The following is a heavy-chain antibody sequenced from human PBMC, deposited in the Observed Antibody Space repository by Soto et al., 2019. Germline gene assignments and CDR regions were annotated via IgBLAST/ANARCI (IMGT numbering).Heavy chain of an antibody. J-gene: IGHJ4*02. CDR2: ISGSDDST. CDR3: AKGKPGVILAVPLDC. V-gene: IGHV3-23*01. D-gene: IGHD2-2*01. CDR1: GFTLSSYA. Sequence: VQLLESGGGLVQPGGSLRLTCAVYGFTLSSYAMNWVRQAPGKGLEWVSGISGSDDSTRYADSAKGRFTISRDNSKNPLYLQMNSLRVEDTAVYYCAKGKPGVILAVPLDCWGQGSLVTVSS.